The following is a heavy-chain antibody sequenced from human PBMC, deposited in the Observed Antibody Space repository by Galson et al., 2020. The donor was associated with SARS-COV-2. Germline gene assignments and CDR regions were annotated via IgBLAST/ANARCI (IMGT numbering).Heavy chain of an antibody. V-gene: IGHV1-2*02. CDR2: INPDSGAT. CDR1: GYTFIGSY. D-gene: IGHD5-12*01. J-gene: IGHJ4*02. Sequence: ASVKVSCKASGYTFIGSYMHWVRQAPGQGLEWMGWINPDSGATNYAQKFQGRVTVTRDTSISTAYMELRRLTSDDTAIYYCAKDHRYRYGGAGDWGQGTLITVSS. CDR3: AKDHRYRYGGAGD.